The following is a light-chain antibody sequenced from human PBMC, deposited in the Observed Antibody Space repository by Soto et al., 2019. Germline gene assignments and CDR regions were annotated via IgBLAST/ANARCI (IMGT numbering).Light chain of an antibody. CDR1: SSDVGGYKY. J-gene: IGLJ2*01. Sequence: QPASVSDSPGQSITISCTGTSSDVGGYKYVSWYQQYPGNAPKLLIYEVSNRPSGISNRFSGSKSGNTASLTISGLQADDEADYYCSSYTTNNTVIFGGGTKLTVL. CDR3: SSYTTNNTVI. CDR2: EVS. V-gene: IGLV2-14*01.